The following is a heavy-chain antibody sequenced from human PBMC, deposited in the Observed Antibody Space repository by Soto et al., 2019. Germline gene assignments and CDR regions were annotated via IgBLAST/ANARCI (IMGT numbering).Heavy chain of an antibody. CDR1: GFTFSNFA. D-gene: IGHD2-15*01. CDR3: ARDYSYQRAMDV. CDR2: ISYDGSHK. Sequence: PVGSLRLSCAASGFTFSNFAMYWVRQAPGKGLEWVTVISYDGSHKYYADSVKGRFTISRDNSKNTLYLQMNNLRAEDSAVYFCARDYSYQRAMDVWGQGTTVTVSS. V-gene: IGHV3-30-3*01. J-gene: IGHJ6*02.